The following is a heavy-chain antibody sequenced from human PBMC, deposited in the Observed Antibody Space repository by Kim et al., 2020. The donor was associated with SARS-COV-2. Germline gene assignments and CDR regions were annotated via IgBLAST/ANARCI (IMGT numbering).Heavy chain of an antibody. CDR3: AKDVGVFLELLF. V-gene: IGHV3-33*06. D-gene: IGHD1-7*01. Sequence: YYADSVKGRVTISRDNSKNTLYLQMNSLRAEDTAVYYCAKDVGVFLELLFWGQGTLVTVSS. J-gene: IGHJ4*02.